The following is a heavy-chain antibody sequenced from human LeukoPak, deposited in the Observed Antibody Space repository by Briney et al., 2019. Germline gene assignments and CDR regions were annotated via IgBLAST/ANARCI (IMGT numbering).Heavy chain of an antibody. CDR1: GFTFSSYA. CDR3: ARETRDGYDY. D-gene: IGHD5-24*01. CDR2: ISYDGSNK. Sequence: PGRSLRLSCAASGFTFSSYAMHWVRQAPGKGLEWVAVISYDGSNKYYADSVKGRFTISRDNSKNTLYLQMNSLRAEDTAVYYCARETRDGYDYWGQGTLVTVSS. V-gene: IGHV3-30*14. J-gene: IGHJ4*02.